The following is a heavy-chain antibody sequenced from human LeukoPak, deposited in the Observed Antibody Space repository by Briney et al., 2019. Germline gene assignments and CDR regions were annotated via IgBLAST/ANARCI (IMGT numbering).Heavy chain of an antibody. CDR1: GGTFSSYA. D-gene: IGHD5-12*01. J-gene: IGHJ4*02. CDR3: ATTRSPGYLGLDY. Sequence: ASVKVSCKASGGTFSSYAISWVRQAPGQGLEWMGGFDPEDGETIYAQKFQGRVTMTEDTSTDTAYMELSSLRSEDTAVYYCATTRSPGYLGLDYWGQGTLVTVSS. V-gene: IGHV1-24*01. CDR2: FDPEDGET.